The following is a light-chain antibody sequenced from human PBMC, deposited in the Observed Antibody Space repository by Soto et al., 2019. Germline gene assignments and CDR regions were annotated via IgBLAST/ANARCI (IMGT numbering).Light chain of an antibody. CDR3: QQYNSCWT. CDR2: KAS. CDR1: QSVNAW. Sequence: IQMTQSPSTLSASVGDRVTITCRATQSVNAWVAWFQQKAGKAPKLLIYKASSLESGVPSRFSGSGSATEFTLTISSLQPDDVATYYCQQYNSCWTFGQGTKVDI. J-gene: IGKJ1*01. V-gene: IGKV1-5*03.